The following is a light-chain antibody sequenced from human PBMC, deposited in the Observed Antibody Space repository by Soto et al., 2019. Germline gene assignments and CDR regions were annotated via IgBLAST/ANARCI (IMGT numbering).Light chain of an antibody. V-gene: IGKV1-27*01. CDR3: QKYSSVPL. CDR2: AAS. Sequence: DIQMTQSPSSLSASVGDRVTITCRASQGISNYIAWYQQKPGKAPKLLIYAASTLQSGVPSRFSGSGSGKDFTLTINSLQPDDVATYSCQKYSSVPLFGPGTKVDIK. J-gene: IGKJ3*01. CDR1: QGISNY.